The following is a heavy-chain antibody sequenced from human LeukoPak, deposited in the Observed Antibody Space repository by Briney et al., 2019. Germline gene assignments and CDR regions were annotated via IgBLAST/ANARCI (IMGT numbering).Heavy chain of an antibody. D-gene: IGHD1-1*01. V-gene: IGHV1-2*02. CDR1: GYTITGYY. CDR3: GRDRHWNQGNFDY. Sequence: ASVKVSCKAFGYTITGYYIHWVRQAPGQGLEWMGWINPNNGGTNSAQKFQGRVTMARDTSIGTAYMELNRLTYDDTAVYYCGRDRHWNQGNFDYWGQGTLVTVSS. J-gene: IGHJ4*02. CDR2: INPNNGGT.